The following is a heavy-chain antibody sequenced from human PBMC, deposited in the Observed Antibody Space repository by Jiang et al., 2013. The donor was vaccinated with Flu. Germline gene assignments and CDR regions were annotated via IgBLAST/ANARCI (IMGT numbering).Heavy chain of an antibody. J-gene: IGHJ6*02. D-gene: IGHD1-7*01. CDR3: AREARITGTTFPYGMDV. CDR2: IIPILALS. V-gene: IGHV1-69*04. CDR1: GALHNSG. Sequence: EVKKPGSSVKVSCKASGALHNSGISWVRQAPGQGPEWMGRIIPILALSTSAQKFQGRVTFTADKATSTAYMDLSGLRSEDTAVYFCAREARITGTTFPYGMDVWGQGTTVTVSS.